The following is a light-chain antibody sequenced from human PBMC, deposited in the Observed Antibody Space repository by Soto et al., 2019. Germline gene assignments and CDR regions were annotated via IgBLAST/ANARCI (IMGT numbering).Light chain of an antibody. CDR2: DNN. V-gene: IGLV1-51*01. Sequence: QSVLTQPPSLSAAPGQTVTIYCSGGSSNIGNNYVSWYQQVAGTTPKLLIFDNNKRPSGIPDRFSGSKSGTSATLGIAGLQTGDVADYYCVTWDRSLSAGLFGGGTKLTVL. CDR3: VTWDRSLSAGL. CDR1: SSNIGNNY. J-gene: IGLJ3*02.